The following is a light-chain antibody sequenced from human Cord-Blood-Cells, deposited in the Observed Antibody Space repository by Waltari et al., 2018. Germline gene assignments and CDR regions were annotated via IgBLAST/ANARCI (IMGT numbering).Light chain of an antibody. Sequence: QSALTHPASLSRSPGQSITISCPGTSSHVGGYNLFSWYQQHPGKAPKLMIYEGSKRPSGVSNRFSGSKSGNTASLTISGLQAEDEADYYCCSYAGSSTWVFGGGTKLTVL. V-gene: IGLV2-23*01. J-gene: IGLJ3*02. CDR2: EGS. CDR1: SSHVGGYNL. CDR3: CSYAGSSTWV.